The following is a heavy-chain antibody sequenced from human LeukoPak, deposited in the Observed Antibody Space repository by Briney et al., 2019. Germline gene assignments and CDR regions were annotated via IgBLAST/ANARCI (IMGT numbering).Heavy chain of an antibody. J-gene: IGHJ6*03. CDR1: GYTFSNYG. CDR2: ISANNGDT. D-gene: IGHD3-10*01. Sequence: ASVKVSCKASGYTFSNYGITWVRQAPGQGLEWMGWISANNGDTNIAQKFQGRVLMTTDTSTSTAYMQLGSLRSDDTAVYYCAGRGPTHYYYYMDVWGKGTTVVVSS. CDR3: AGRGPTHYYYYMDV. V-gene: IGHV1-18*04.